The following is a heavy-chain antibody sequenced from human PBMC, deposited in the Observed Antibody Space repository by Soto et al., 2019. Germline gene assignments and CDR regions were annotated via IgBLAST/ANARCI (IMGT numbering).Heavy chain of an antibody. V-gene: IGHV3-72*01. CDR1: GFTFSDHQ. D-gene: IGHD3-9*01. CDR3: SRDDSDWFFN. CDR2: TRNKANSYTT. J-gene: IGHJ4*02. Sequence: PGGSLRLSCAASGFTFSDHQMDWVRQAPGKGLEWVGRTRNKANSYTTEYAASVKGRFTISRDDSKNSLYLQMNSLESEDTAVYYCSRDDSDWFFNWGRGTLVTVSS.